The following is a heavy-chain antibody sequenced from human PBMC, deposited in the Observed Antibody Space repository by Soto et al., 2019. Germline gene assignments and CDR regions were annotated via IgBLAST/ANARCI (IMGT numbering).Heavy chain of an antibody. D-gene: IGHD6-19*01. J-gene: IGHJ3*02. CDR2: ISGSGGGT. V-gene: IGHV3-23*01. CDR3: AKEIAVPGDAFDI. Sequence: EVQLLESGGGLVQPGGALRLSCAASGFTFSSYAMSCVRQSPGKGLEWVSAISGSGGGTYYADSVKGRFTISSNNPKNTLYLQMNSLRAEHTAVYYCAKEIAVPGDAFDIWGQGTMVTVSS. CDR1: GFTFSSYA.